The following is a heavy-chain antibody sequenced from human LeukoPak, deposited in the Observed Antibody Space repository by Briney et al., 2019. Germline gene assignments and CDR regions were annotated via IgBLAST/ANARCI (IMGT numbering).Heavy chain of an antibody. J-gene: IGHJ6*02. D-gene: IGHD2-15*01. Sequence: SETLSLTCTVSGGSISTYYWSWIRQPPGKGLEWIGEINHSGSTNYNPSLKSRVTISVDTSKNQFSLKLSSVTAADTAVYYCARDYCSGGSCYSRDHYGMDVWGQGTTVTVSS. CDR2: INHSGST. V-gene: IGHV4-34*01. CDR1: GGSISTYY. CDR3: ARDYCSGGSCYSRDHYGMDV.